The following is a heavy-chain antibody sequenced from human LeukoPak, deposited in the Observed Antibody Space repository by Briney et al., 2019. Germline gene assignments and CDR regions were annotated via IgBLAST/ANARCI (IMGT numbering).Heavy chain of an antibody. D-gene: IGHD4-23*01. V-gene: IGHV4-61*09. J-gene: IGHJ4*02. Sequence: PSETLSLTCTVSGGSISSGSYHWIWIRQPAGKGLEWIGHIYTSGSTNYNPSLRSRVTISVDTSKNQFSLKLSSVTAADTAMYYCARVSRGNSVGGDYWGQGTLVTVSS. CDR1: GGSISSGSYH. CDR2: IYTSGST. CDR3: ARVSRGNSVGGDY.